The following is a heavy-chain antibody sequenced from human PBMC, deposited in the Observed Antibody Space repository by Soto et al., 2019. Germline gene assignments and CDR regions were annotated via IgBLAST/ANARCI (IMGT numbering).Heavy chain of an antibody. CDR3: ARDSATGRGYYYGMDV. V-gene: IGHV3-23*01. J-gene: IGHJ6*02. D-gene: IGHD2-15*01. Sequence: GGSLRLSCAASGFTFSNYAMSWVRQAPGKGLEWVSGISVSGDRTYYAESMKGRFTISRDSSKNTLYLQMNSLRAEDTAVYYCARDSATGRGYYYGMDVWGQGTTVTVSS. CDR2: ISVSGDRT. CDR1: GFTFSNYA.